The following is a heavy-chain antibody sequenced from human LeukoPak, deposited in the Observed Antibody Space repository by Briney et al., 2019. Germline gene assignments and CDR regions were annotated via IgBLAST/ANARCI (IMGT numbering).Heavy chain of an antibody. J-gene: IGHJ5*02. Sequence: GGSLRLSCAASGFTFSSYWMHWVRQAPGKGLVWVSRINSDGSSTSYADSVKGRFTISRDNAKNTLYLQMNNLRAEDTAVYYCARALAVAGTGGFDPWGQGTLVTVSS. CDR3: ARALAVAGTGGFDP. CDR2: INSDGSST. CDR1: GFTFSSYW. D-gene: IGHD6-19*01. V-gene: IGHV3-74*01.